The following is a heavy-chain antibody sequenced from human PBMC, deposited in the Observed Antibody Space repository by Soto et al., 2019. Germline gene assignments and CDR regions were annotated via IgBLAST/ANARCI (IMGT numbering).Heavy chain of an antibody. CDR2: ITPSGGST. J-gene: IGHJ4*02. V-gene: IGHV1-46*01. CDR1: GYTFTSYY. D-gene: IGHD3-10*01. CDR3: ARDPTTYMVLGVTGLDY. Sequence: QVQLVQSGAEVKKPGASVKVSCKASGYTFTSYYMHWVRQAPGQGLEWMGIITPSGGSTSYAQKFQGRVTITREAATSTVYMDLSSLRSEDTAVYYCARDPTTYMVLGVTGLDYWGQGTLVTVSS.